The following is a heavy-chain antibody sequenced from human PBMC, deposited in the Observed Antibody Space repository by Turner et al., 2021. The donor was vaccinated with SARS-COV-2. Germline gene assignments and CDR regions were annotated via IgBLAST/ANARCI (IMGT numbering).Heavy chain of an antibody. D-gene: IGHD6-19*01. Sequence: QLQLQESGPGLVKPSETLSLTCTVPGGSISSSSYYWGWIRQPPGKGLEWIGSIYDSGSTYYNPSLKSRVTISVDTSKNQFSLKLNSVTAADTAVYYCASPGGNSGWFFAYDIWGQGTRVTVSS. V-gene: IGHV4-39*01. J-gene: IGHJ3*02. CDR1: GGSISSSSYY. CDR2: IYDSGST. CDR3: ASPGGNSGWFFAYDI.